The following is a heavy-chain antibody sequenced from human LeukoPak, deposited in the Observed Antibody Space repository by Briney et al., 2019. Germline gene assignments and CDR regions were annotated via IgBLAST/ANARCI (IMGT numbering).Heavy chain of an antibody. CDR3: ARDRYYDFLRLDY. CDR1: GYTFTSYY. J-gene: IGHJ4*02. CDR2: INPSGGST. V-gene: IGHV1-46*01. D-gene: IGHD3-3*01. Sequence: PGGSLRLSCAASGYTFTSYYMHRVRQAPGQGLEWMGIINPSGGSTSYAQKFQGRVTMTRDTSTSTVYMELSSLRSEDTAVYYCARDRYYDFLRLDYWGQGTLVTVSS.